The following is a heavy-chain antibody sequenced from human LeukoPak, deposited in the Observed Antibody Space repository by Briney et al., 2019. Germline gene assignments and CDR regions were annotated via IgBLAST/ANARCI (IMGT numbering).Heavy chain of an antibody. V-gene: IGHV3-48*03. CDR1: GFTFSSYE. J-gene: IGHJ6*02. D-gene: IGHD4-17*01. CDR2: ISSSGSTI. CDR3: ARDVPHYGDYVSLGMDV. Sequence: GGSLRLSCAASGFTFSSYEMNWVRQAPGKGLEWVSYISSSGSTIYYADSVKGRFTISRDNSKNTLYLQMNSLRAEDTAVYYCARDVPHYGDYVSLGMDVWGQGTTVTVSS.